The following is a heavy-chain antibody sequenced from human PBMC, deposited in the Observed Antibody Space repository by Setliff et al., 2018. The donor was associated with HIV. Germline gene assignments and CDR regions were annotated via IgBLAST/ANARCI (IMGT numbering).Heavy chain of an antibody. V-gene: IGHV1-18*04. CDR3: AREGNSGHGGQIEFDY. D-gene: IGHD1-26*01. Sequence: GASVKVSCKASADIFNAYYIHWVRQAPGQGLEWMGWISGYNGNTKYVQNLQGRVTMSTDTSTSTVYMELRSLRSDDTALYYCAREGNSGHGGQIEFDYWGQGTLVTVSS. CDR2: ISGYNGNT. J-gene: IGHJ4*02. CDR1: ADIFNAYY.